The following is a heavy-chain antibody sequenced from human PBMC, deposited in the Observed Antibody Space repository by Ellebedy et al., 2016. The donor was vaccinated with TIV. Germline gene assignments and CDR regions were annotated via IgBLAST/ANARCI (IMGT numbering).Heavy chain of an antibody. V-gene: IGHV3-74*01. CDR1: GFTFSSYW. CDR2: MKGDGSSV. J-gene: IGHJ6*02. Sequence: GESLKISCAASGFTFSSYWMYWVRQAPGKGLVWVSRMKGDGSSVTYADSVKGRFTISRDNAKNTLDLQMTSLRPEDTAVYYCAKEPVRFSYVARFHLGMDVWGQGTTVTVSS. D-gene: IGHD3-16*01. CDR3: AKEPVRFSYVARFHLGMDV.